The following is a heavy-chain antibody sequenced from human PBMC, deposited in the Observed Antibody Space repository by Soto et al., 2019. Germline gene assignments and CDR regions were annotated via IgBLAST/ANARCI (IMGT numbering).Heavy chain of an antibody. CDR1: GGTFSSYT. Sequence: SVKVSCKASGGTFSSYTISWVRQAPGQGLEWMGRIIPILGIANYAQKFQGRVTITADKSTSTAYMELSSLRSEDTAVYYCARARSSGLSNWFDPWGQGTLVTVSS. J-gene: IGHJ5*02. CDR3: ARARSSGLSNWFDP. D-gene: IGHD6-19*01. CDR2: IIPILGIA. V-gene: IGHV1-69*02.